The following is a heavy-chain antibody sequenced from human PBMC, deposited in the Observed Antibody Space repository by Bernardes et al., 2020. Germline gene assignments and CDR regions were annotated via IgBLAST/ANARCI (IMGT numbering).Heavy chain of an antibody. CDR2: MNPDTGGT. D-gene: IGHD1-1*01. J-gene: IGHJ5*02. CDR3: TRDANTIMVGGKFDP. Sequence: ASVKVSCKASGYNFNNYDINWVRQATGQGLEWMGWMNPDTGGTGYADKFQGRFTMTRDTSINTAYMELSSLRSEDTAVYYCTRDANTIMVGGKFDPWGQGTLVTVSS. CDR1: GYNFNNYD. V-gene: IGHV1-8*01.